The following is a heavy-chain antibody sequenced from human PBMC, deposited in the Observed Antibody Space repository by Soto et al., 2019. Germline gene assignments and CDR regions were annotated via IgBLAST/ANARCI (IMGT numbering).Heavy chain of an antibody. CDR1: GGSISSGDYY. J-gene: IGHJ4*02. D-gene: IGHD5-18*01. Sequence: PSETLSLTCTVSGGSISSGDYYWSWIRQPPGKGLEWIGYIYYSGSTYYNPSLKSRVTISVDTSKNQFSLKLSSVTAADTAVYYCASLARGYSYGTLDYWGQGTLVTVSS. CDR3: ASLARGYSYGTLDY. CDR2: IYYSGST. V-gene: IGHV4-30-4*01.